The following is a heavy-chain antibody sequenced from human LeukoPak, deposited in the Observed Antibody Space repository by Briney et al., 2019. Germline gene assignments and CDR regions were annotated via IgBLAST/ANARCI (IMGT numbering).Heavy chain of an antibody. D-gene: IGHD5-12*01. J-gene: IGHJ4*02. CDR1: GFTVSSNY. Sequence: GGSLRLSCAASGFTVSSNYMNWVRQAPGKGLEWDSVLYSAGNTYYADSVKGRFTISRDNSKNTLFLQMDSLRPEDTAVYYCARARDYIVVDFWGQGTLVTVSS. CDR2: LYSAGNT. V-gene: IGHV3-66*02. CDR3: ARARDYIVVDF.